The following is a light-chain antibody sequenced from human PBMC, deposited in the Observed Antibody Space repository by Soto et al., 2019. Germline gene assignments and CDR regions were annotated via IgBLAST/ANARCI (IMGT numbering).Light chain of an antibody. CDR2: DAS. CDR1: QSISKW. J-gene: IGKJ1*01. CDR3: QQYNGYSTWT. V-gene: IGKV1-5*01. Sequence: DIQMTQSPSTLSASLGDRFTITCLASQSISKWLVWYQQKPGKSPNVLIFDASILASGVPSRFSGSGSGTEFTLTIRSLQPDDFATYYCQQYNGYSTWTFGQGTKVDIK.